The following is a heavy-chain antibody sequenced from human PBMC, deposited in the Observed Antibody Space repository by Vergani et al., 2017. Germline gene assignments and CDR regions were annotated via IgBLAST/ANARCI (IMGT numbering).Heavy chain of an antibody. V-gene: IGHV3-23*01. CDR3: AKGTTGTTSGAFDI. CDR2: LSASDRRT. CDR1: GFTFIMHA. Sequence: EVQLLESGGDLVQPGGSLRLSCAASGFTFIMHAMSWVRQAPGKGLEWVSTLSASDRRTHYADSVKGRFTISRDNSKNTLYLQMNSLRAEDTAVYYCAKGTTGTTSGAFDIWGQGTMVTVSS. J-gene: IGHJ3*02. D-gene: IGHD1-1*01.